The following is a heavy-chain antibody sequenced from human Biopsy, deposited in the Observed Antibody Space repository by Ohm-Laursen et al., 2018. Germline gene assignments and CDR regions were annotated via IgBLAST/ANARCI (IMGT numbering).Heavy chain of an antibody. CDR3: ARVVGGYAYYYGMDV. Sequence: SQTLSLTCAVSGYSVTNDYYWGWIRQPPGKGLEWIGNIYYDGITYYNPSLKSRVAMSVDTSKNQFSLRLTSVTAADTAVYYCARVVGGYAYYYGMDVWGQGTTVIVSS. J-gene: IGHJ6*02. D-gene: IGHD5-12*01. CDR2: IYYDGIT. CDR1: GYSVTNDYY. V-gene: IGHV4-38-2*01.